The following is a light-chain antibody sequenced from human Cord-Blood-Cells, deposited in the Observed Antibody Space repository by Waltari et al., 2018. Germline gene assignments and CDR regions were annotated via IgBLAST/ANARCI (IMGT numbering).Light chain of an antibody. CDR2: DVS. J-gene: IGLJ3*02. CDR1: SSDVRGHNY. CDR3: SSYTSSSTWV. V-gene: IGLV2-14*03. Sequence: QSALTQPASVSGSPGQSITISCTGTSSDVRGHNYVSWYQQHPGKAHKLMIYDVSNRPSGVSNRFSGSKSGNTASLTISGLQAEDEANYYCSSYTSSSTWVFGGGTKLTVL.